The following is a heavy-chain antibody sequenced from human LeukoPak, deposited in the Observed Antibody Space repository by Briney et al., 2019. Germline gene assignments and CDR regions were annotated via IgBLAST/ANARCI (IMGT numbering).Heavy chain of an antibody. D-gene: IGHD6-13*01. Sequence: ASVKVSCTASGYTFTSYGISWVRQAPGQGLEWMGWISAYNGNTNYAQKFQGRVTMTTDTSTSIAYMELRSLRSDDTAVYYCARGFRYIAAVVWPIDYWGQGTLVTVSS. J-gene: IGHJ4*02. CDR2: ISAYNGNT. CDR3: ARGFRYIAAVVWPIDY. V-gene: IGHV1-18*01. CDR1: GYTFTSYG.